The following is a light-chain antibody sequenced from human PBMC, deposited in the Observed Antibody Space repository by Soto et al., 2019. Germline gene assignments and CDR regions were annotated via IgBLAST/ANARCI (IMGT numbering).Light chain of an antibody. CDR2: EVN. Sequence: QSALTQPPSASGSPGQSVTISSTGTSSDVGGYNYVSWYQQHPGKAPKLMIYEVNKRPSGVPDRFSGSKSGNTASLTVSGLQAEDEADYYCSSYTTSNTRQIVFGTGTKVTVL. CDR1: SSDVGGYNY. J-gene: IGLJ1*01. CDR3: SSYTTSNTRQIV. V-gene: IGLV2-8*01.